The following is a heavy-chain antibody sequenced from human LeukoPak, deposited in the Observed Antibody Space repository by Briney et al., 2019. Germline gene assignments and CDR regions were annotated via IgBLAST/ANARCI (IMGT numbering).Heavy chain of an antibody. Sequence: SSETLSLTCTVSGGSVSSSSYYWSWIRQPPGKGLEWIGYIYYSGSTNYNPSLKSRVTISVDTSKNQFSLRLSSVTAADTAVYYCARVSPSLDYWGQGTLVTVSS. CDR2: IYYSGST. V-gene: IGHV4-61*01. CDR1: GGSVSSSSYY. J-gene: IGHJ4*02. D-gene: IGHD1-14*01. CDR3: ARVSPSLDY.